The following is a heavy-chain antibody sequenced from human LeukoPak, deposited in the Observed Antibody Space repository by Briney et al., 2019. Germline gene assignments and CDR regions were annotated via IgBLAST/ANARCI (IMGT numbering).Heavy chain of an antibody. Sequence: SETLSLTCAVYGGSFSGYYWSWIRQPPGKGLEWIGEINHSGSTYYNPSLKSRVTISVDTSKNQFSLKLSSVTAADTAVYYCARRGLRNSLDYWGQGTLVTVSS. D-gene: IGHD5-12*01. J-gene: IGHJ4*02. CDR3: ARRGLRNSLDY. CDR1: GGSFSGYY. CDR2: INHSGST. V-gene: IGHV4-34*01.